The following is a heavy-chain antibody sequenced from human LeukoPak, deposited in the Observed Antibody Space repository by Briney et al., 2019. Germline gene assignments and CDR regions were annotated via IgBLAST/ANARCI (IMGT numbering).Heavy chain of an antibody. CDR2: ISAYNGNT. D-gene: IGHD2-15*01. V-gene: IGHV1-18*01. J-gene: IGHJ4*02. CDR1: GYTFTTYG. CDR3: ASSGCSGGTCYFPDY. Sequence: AAVKDSCKASGYTFTTYGISWVRQAPGQRLEWMGWISAYNGNTNYAQKLQGRVTMTTDTSTSTAYMELRSLRSDDTAVYYCASSGCSGGTCYFPDYWGQGTLVTVSS.